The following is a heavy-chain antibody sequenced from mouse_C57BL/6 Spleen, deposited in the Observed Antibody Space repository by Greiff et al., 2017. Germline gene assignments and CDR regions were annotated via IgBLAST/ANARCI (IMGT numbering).Heavy chain of an antibody. Sequence: VQLQQSGPELVKPGASVKLSCKASGYTFTSYDINWVKQRPGQGLEWIGWIYPRDGSTKYNEKFKGKATLTVDTSSSTAYMELHSLTSEDSAVYFCARRVYYSNYVGAMDYWGQGTSVTVSS. V-gene: IGHV1-85*01. J-gene: IGHJ4*01. CDR3: ARRVYYSNYVGAMDY. CDR1: GYTFTSYD. D-gene: IGHD2-5*01. CDR2: IYPRDGST.